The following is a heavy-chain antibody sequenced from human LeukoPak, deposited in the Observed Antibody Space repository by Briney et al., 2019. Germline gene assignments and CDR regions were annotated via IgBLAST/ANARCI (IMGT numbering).Heavy chain of an antibody. D-gene: IGHD3-3*01. CDR1: GFVFSNFG. CDR2: ISSSSSYI. V-gene: IGHV3-21*01. Sequence: RAGGSLRLSCVASGFVFSNFGMHWVRQAPGKGLEWVSSISSSSSYIYYADSVKGRFTISRDNAKNSLYLQMNSLRAEDTAVYYCARPGVVIQDYYYYMDVWGEGTTVTVSS. CDR3: ARPGVVIQDYYYYMDV. J-gene: IGHJ6*03.